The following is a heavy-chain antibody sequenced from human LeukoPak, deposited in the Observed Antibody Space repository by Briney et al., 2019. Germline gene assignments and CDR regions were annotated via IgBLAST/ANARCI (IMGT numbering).Heavy chain of an antibody. Sequence: SSETLSLTCAVYGGSFSGYYWSWIRQPPGKGLEWIGEINHSGSTNYNPSLKSRVTISVDTSKNQFSLKLSSVTAADTAVYYCARGPKNSSGYYNDYWGQGTLVTVSS. V-gene: IGHV4-34*01. CDR3: ARGPKNSSGYYNDY. CDR1: GGSFSGYY. J-gene: IGHJ4*02. CDR2: INHSGST. D-gene: IGHD3-22*01.